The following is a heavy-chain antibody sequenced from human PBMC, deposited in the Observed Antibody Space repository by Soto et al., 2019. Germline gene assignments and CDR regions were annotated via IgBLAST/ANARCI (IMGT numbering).Heavy chain of an antibody. J-gene: IGHJ6*02. V-gene: IGHV4-30-4*01. Sequence: QVQLQESGPGLVKPSQTLSLTCTVSGGSISSGDDFWTWIRQPPGKGLEWIGYIYYSGSTYYNPCLKSRLTMSVDTSKNPFSLQLSSVTAADTVVYYCARDRAKWKDYYYYGMDVWGQGTTVTVSS. CDR1: GGSISSGDDF. CDR2: IYYSGST. D-gene: IGHD1-20*01. CDR3: ARDRAKWKDYYYYGMDV.